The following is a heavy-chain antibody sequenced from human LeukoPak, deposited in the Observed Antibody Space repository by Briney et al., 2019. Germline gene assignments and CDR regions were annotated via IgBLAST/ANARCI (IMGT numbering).Heavy chain of an antibody. Sequence: SETLSLTCTVSGGSMNSYYWSWIRQPPGKGLEWIGHIFYSGSTYYSPSLKSRVTISLDTSRNQFSLKLNSVTAADTAVYYCAKSNGYGLIDIWGQGTMVTVSS. V-gene: IGHV4-59*12. J-gene: IGHJ3*02. CDR2: IFYSGST. D-gene: IGHD3-22*01. CDR1: GGSMNSYY. CDR3: AKSNGYGLIDI.